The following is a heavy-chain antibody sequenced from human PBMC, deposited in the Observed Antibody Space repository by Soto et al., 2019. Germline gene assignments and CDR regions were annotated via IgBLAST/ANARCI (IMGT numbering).Heavy chain of an antibody. V-gene: IGHV3-23*01. CDR3: AHPRGYGVFDAVDI. Sequence: EMQLLETGGGLVQPGGSLSLSCATSGFIFTTYAMNWVRQAPGKGLEWVSAISSSGESTFYAESVRGRFTISRDNSLSTLYLQMRILRPEDPAVYYCAHPRGYGVFDAVDICGQGTMVTVSS. D-gene: IGHD4-17*01. CDR2: ISSSGEST. CDR1: GFIFTTYA. J-gene: IGHJ3*02.